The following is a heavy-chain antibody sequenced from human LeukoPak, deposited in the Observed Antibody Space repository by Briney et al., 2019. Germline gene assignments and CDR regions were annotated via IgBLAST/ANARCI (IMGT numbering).Heavy chain of an antibody. Sequence: GGSLRLSCAASGFTFRTYSINWVRQAPGRGLEWISYISSSSSTIYYADSVKGRFTISRDNAKNSLYLQMNSLRAEDTAVYYCARAGSYGSGDYWGQGTLVTVSS. CDR1: GFTFRTYS. V-gene: IGHV3-48*01. J-gene: IGHJ4*02. CDR2: ISSSSSTI. D-gene: IGHD3-10*01. CDR3: ARAGSYGSGDY.